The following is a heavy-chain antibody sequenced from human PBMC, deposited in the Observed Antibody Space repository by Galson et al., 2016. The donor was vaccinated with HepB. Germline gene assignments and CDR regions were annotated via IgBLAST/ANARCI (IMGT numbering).Heavy chain of an antibody. Sequence: TLSLTCTVSGRSITSCGYYWSWVRQHPVKGLEWIGYIRHDGDTFYNPSLKSLVTISVEMSRNHLSLRLRSVTPADTAVYYCARSNPDTHYGLDVWGQGTTVTASS. V-gene: IGHV4-31*01. CDR2: IRHDGDT. D-gene: IGHD5-18*01. J-gene: IGHJ6*02. CDR1: GRSITSCGYY. CDR3: ARSNPDTHYGLDV.